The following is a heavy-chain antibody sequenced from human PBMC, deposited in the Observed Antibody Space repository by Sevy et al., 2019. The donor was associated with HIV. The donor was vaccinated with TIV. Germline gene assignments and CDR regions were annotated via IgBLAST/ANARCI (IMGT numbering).Heavy chain of an antibody. D-gene: IGHD5-18*01. V-gene: IGHV3-23*01. Sequence: GGSLRLSCAASGFTFSSYAMSWVRQAPGKGLEWVSAISGSGGSTYYADSVKGRFTISRDNSKNTLYLQMNSLRAEDTAVDYCAKSPGAGGAWIQLWLFDYWGQGTLVTVSS. CDR2: ISGSGGST. CDR3: AKSPGAGGAWIQLWLFDY. J-gene: IGHJ4*02. CDR1: GFTFSSYA.